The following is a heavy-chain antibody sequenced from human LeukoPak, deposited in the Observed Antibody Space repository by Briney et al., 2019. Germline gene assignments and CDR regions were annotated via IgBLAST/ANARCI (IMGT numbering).Heavy chain of an antibody. CDR1: GGSISSVY. CDR2: IYYSGST. V-gene: IGHV4-59*01. CDR3: ARLIPYYFDY. Sequence: SETLSLTCTVSGGSISSVYWSWIRQPPGKGLEWIGYIYYSGSTNYNPSLKSRVTISVDTSKNQFSLRLRSVTAADTAVYYCARLIPYYFDYWGQGILVTVSS. J-gene: IGHJ4*02.